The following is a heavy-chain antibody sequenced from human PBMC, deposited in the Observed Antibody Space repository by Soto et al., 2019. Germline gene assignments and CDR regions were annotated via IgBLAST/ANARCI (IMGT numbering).Heavy chain of an antibody. Sequence: QVQLVQSGAEVKKPGSSVKVSCKASGGSFSSYAINWVRQAPGQGLEWMGGIIPIFGTANYAQKFQGRVTITADESTSTAYMELSSLRSEDTAMYYCAREYYDGSGSRDWYFDLWGRGTLVTVSS. CDR1: GGSFSSYA. CDR2: IIPIFGTA. V-gene: IGHV1-69*12. D-gene: IGHD3-10*01. CDR3: AREYYDGSGSRDWYFDL. J-gene: IGHJ2*01.